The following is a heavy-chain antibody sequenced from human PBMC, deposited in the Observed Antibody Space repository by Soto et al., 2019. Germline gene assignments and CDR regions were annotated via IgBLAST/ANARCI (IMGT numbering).Heavy chain of an antibody. CDR3: ARDGRLRYFDWHEEWYFDL. CDR1: GGSISSGDYY. Sequence: SETLSLTCTVSGGSISSGDYYWSWIRQPPGKGLEWIGYIYYSGSTYYNPSLKSRVPISVDTSKSQFSLKLSSVTAADAAVYYCARDGRLRYFDWHEEWYFDLWGRGTLVTVS. J-gene: IGHJ2*01. D-gene: IGHD3-9*01. CDR2: IYYSGST. V-gene: IGHV4-30-4*01.